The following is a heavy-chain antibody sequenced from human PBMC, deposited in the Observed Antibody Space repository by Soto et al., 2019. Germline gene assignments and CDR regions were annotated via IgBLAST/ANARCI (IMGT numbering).Heavy chain of an antibody. Sequence: SETKSLTCTVSGGSVSSGSYYWSWLQKPPGKGLEWIGYIYYSGSTNYNPSLRSRVTISVDTSKNQFSLKLSSVTAADTAVYYCARDWGYSSGWYGWFDPWGQGTLVTVSS. J-gene: IGHJ5*02. V-gene: IGHV4-61*01. CDR3: ARDWGYSSGWYGWFDP. CDR2: IYYSGST. CDR1: GGSVSSGSYY. D-gene: IGHD6-19*01.